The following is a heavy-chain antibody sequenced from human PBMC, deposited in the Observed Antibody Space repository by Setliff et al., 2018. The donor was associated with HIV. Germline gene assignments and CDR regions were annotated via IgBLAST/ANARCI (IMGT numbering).Heavy chain of an antibody. CDR2: ISSSGTNI. D-gene: IGHD2-15*01. Sequence: LRLSCAASGFTFSSYNMNWVRQAPGKGLEWVSYISSSGTNIYYVDSVKGRFTVSRDNAKNSLYLQMNSLRADDTAVYYCAREATRYYFDYWGQGTLVTVSS. CDR1: GFTFSSYN. CDR3: AREATRYYFDY. V-gene: IGHV3-48*03. J-gene: IGHJ4*02.